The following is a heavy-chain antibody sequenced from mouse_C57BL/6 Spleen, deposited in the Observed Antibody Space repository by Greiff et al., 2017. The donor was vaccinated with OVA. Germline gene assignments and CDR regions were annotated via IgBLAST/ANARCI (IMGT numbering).Heavy chain of an antibody. Sequence: VQLQQSGPELVKPGASVKISCKASGYSFTDYNMNWVKQSNGKSLEWIGVINPNYGTTSYNQKFKGKATLTVDQSSSTAYMQLNSLTSEDSAVSDCASWDDYDAGWFAYWGQGTLVTVSS. D-gene: IGHD2-4*01. CDR1: GYSFTDYN. CDR3: ASWDDYDAGWFAY. J-gene: IGHJ3*01. CDR2: INPNYGTT. V-gene: IGHV1-39*01.